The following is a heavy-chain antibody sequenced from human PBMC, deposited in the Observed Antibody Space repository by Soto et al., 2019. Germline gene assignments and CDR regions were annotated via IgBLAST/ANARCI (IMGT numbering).Heavy chain of an antibody. CDR3: ARTTELLAFEI. CDR2: IYYSGST. J-gene: IGHJ3*02. D-gene: IGHD1-7*01. CDR1: GGSISSYY. Sequence: SETLSLTCTVSGGSISSYYWSWIRQPPGKGLEWIGYIYYSGSTNYNPSLKSRVTISVDTSKNQFSLKLSSVTAADTAVYYCARTTELLAFEIWGQGTMVPVSS. V-gene: IGHV4-59*01.